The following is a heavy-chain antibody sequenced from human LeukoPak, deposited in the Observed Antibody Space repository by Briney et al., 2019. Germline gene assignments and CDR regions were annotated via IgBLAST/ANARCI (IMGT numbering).Heavy chain of an antibody. V-gene: IGHV3-30*02. CDR1: GFTFSSYG. CDR2: IQNDGSNE. CDR3: ARGGNVVFDY. J-gene: IGHJ4*02. D-gene: IGHD2-15*01. Sequence: PGGSLRLSCAASGFTFSSYGMHWVRQAPGKGLEGVAYIQNDGSNEQYADSVKGRFSISRDSSKNILYLHMNSLRAEDTAVYYCARGGNVVFDYWGQGTLVTVSS.